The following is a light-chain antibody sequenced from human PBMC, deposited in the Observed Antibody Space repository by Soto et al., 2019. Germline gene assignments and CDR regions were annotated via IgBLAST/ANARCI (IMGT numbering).Light chain of an antibody. CDR1: SSDVGGYNY. J-gene: IGLJ1*01. V-gene: IGLV2-14*01. Sequence: QSALTQPASVSGSPGQSITISCTGTSSDVGGYNYVSWYQQHPGKAPKLMIYDVSNRPSGVSNRFSGSKSGNTASLTISGLLAEDEADYYCISYTCSRTSVFGTGTKLTVL. CDR2: DVS. CDR3: ISYTCSRTSV.